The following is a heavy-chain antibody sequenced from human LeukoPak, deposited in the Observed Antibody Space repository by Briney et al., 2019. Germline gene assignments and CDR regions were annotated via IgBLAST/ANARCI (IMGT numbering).Heavy chain of an antibody. D-gene: IGHD6-13*01. CDR1: GFTFSNYG. Sequence: GGSLRLSCAASGFTFSNYGMFWVRQAPGKGLEWVAVISYDGSNKYYADSVKGRFTISRDNSKNTLYLQMNSLRTEDTAVYYCAKGDPFYSSSWYYGAFDIWGQGTMVTVSS. CDR2: ISYDGSNK. V-gene: IGHV3-30*18. CDR3: AKGDPFYSSSWYYGAFDI. J-gene: IGHJ3*02.